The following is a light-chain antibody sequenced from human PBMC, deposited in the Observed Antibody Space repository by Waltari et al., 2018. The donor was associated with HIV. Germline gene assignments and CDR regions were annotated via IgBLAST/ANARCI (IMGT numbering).Light chain of an antibody. CDR3: QSADSSGTYV. Sequence: SYELTQPPSVSVSPGQTARITCSGDALANQYTFWYQQKPGQAPVSVIYRDTERPSGIPERFSGSSSGTTVTLTISGVQAEDEADYYCQSADSSGTYVFGTGTKVTVV. V-gene: IGLV3-25*03. CDR1: ALANQY. J-gene: IGLJ1*01. CDR2: RDT.